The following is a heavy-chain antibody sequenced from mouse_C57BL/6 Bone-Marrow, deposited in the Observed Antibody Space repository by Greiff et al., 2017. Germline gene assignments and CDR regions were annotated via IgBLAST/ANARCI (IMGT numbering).Heavy chain of an antibody. CDR3: AREHYGSSSYFDY. Sequence: VMLVESDAELVKPGASVKISCKVSGYTFTDHTIHWMKQRPEQGLEWIGYIYPRDGSTKYNEKFKGKATLTADKSSSTAYMQLNSLTSEDSAVYFCAREHYGSSSYFDYWGQGTTLTVSS. J-gene: IGHJ2*01. CDR2: IYPRDGST. D-gene: IGHD1-1*01. CDR1: GYTFTDHT. V-gene: IGHV1-78*01.